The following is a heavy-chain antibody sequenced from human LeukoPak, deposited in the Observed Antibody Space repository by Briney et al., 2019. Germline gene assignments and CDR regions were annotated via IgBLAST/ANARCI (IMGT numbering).Heavy chain of an antibody. V-gene: IGHV3-48*04. CDR2: IGISSGNT. Sequence: GGSLRLYCAAYGFTFSDYSMNWVSEAPGKGLEWISYIGISSGNTKYADSVNGRFTISGDSAKSSLYLQMNSLRVEDTAVYYCARDHNYAFDNWGQGTLVTVSS. CDR1: GFTFSDYS. CDR3: ARDHNYAFDN. D-gene: IGHD1-1*01. J-gene: IGHJ4*02.